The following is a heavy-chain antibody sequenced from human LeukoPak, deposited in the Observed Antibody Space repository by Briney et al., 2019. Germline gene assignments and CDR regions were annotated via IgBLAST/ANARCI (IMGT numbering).Heavy chain of an antibody. J-gene: IGHJ3*01. V-gene: IGHV3-15*01. CDR3: TAAPSKVGALPF. D-gene: IGHD1-26*01. CDR1: GFTFSNAW. Sequence: PGGSLRLSCAASGFTFSNAWMSWVRQAPGKGLEWVGRIKSKTDGGTTDYAAPVKGRFTISRDDSKNTLYLQMNSLKTEDTAVYYCTAAPSKVGALPFWGQGTMVTVSS. CDR2: IKSKTDGGTT.